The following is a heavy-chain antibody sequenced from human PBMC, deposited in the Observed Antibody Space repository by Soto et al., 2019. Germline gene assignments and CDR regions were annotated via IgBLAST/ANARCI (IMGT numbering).Heavy chain of an antibody. CDR1: GYSFPSYW. CDR3: ARLQAADGDNGVPFDY. D-gene: IGHD6-13*01. J-gene: IGHJ4*02. Sequence: PGESLKISCKGSGYSFPSYWISWVRQMPGKGLKWMGRIDPSDSYTNYSPSFQGHVTISADKSISTAYLQWSSLKASDTAMYFCARLQAADGDNGVPFDYWGQGSLVTVS. V-gene: IGHV5-10-1*01. CDR2: IDPSDSYT.